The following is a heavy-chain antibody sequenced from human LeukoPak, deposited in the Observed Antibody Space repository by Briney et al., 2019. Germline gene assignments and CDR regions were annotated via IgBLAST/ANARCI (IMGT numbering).Heavy chain of an antibody. J-gene: IGHJ4*02. CDR2: MNPNSGNT. V-gene: IGHV1-8*01. CDR3: ARGTPSGWYGAVY. Sequence: ASVKVSCKASGYTFTSYDINWVRQATGQGLEWTGWMNPNSGNTGYAQKFQGRVSMTRDTSIGTAYMELSSLTSVDTAVYYCARGTPSGWYGAVYWGQGTLVTVSS. CDR1: GYTFTSYD. D-gene: IGHD6-19*01.